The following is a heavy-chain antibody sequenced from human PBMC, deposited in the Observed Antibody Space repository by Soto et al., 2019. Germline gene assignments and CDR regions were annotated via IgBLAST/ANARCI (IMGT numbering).Heavy chain of an antibody. D-gene: IGHD6-19*01. CDR1: GYTFTNFG. CDR2: IIPILGIA. V-gene: IGHV1-69*04. Sequence: SVKVSCKASGYTFTNFGISWVRQAPGQGLEWMGRIIPILGIANYAQKFQGRVTITADKSTSTAYMELSSLRSEDTAVYYCARVPVAGRFDPWGQGTLVTVSS. J-gene: IGHJ5*02. CDR3: ARVPVAGRFDP.